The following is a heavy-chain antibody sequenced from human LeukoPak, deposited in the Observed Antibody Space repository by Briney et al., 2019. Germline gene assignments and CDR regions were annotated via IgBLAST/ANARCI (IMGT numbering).Heavy chain of an antibody. D-gene: IGHD5-24*01. J-gene: IGHJ4*02. Sequence: ASETLSLTCTVSGGSISSYYWSWIRQPPGKGLEWIGYIYYSGSTNYNPSLKSRVTMSVDTSKNQFSLMLSSVTAADTAVYYCARGDVETNLDYWGQGTLVTVSS. V-gene: IGHV4-59*08. CDR2: IYYSGST. CDR1: GGSISSYY. CDR3: ARGDVETNLDY.